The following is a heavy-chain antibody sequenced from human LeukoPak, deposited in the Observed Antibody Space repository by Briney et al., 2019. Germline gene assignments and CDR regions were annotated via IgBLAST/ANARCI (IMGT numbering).Heavy chain of an antibody. CDR1: GFTLSTYW. Sequence: GGSLRLSCAASGFTLSTYWMNWVRKAPGKGLERVSYISSSGSTIYYADSVKGRFTISRDNAKNSLYLQMNSLRAEDTAVYYCAELGITMIGGVWGKGTTVTISS. D-gene: IGHD3-10*02. CDR2: ISSSGSTI. CDR3: AELGITMIGGV. J-gene: IGHJ6*04. V-gene: IGHV3-48*04.